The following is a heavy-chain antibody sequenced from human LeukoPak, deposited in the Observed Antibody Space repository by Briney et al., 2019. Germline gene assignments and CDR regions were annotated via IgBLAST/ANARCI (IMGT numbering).Heavy chain of an antibody. CDR1: GGSISSYY. V-gene: IGHV4-4*07. CDR3: ARDLLDGSDILTGFDY. Sequence: PSETLSLTCTVSGGSISSYYWSWIRQPAGKGLEWIGRIYTSGSTNYNPSLKSRVTMSVDTSKNQFSLKLSSVTAADTAVYYCARDLLDGSDILTGFDYWGQGTLVTVSS. D-gene: IGHD3-9*01. CDR2: IYTSGST. J-gene: IGHJ4*02.